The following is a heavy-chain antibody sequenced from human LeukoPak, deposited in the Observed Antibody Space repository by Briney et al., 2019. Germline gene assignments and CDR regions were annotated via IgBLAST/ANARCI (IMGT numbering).Heavy chain of an antibody. D-gene: IGHD1-26*01. J-gene: IGHJ4*02. CDR1: GFTFSGSA. V-gene: IGHV3-73*01. Sequence: GGSLRLSCAASGFTFSGSAMHWVRQASGKGLEWVGRIRSKGNSYATAYAASVKGRFTISRDDSKNTAYLQMNSLKTEDTAVYYCTRHEDPGATSLFDYWGQGTLVTVSS. CDR3: TRHEDPGATSLFDY. CDR2: IRSKGNSYAT.